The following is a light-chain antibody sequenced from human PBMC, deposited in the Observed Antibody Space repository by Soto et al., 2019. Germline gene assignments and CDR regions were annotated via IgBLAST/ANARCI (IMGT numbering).Light chain of an antibody. V-gene: IGKV3-20*01. J-gene: IGKJ1*01. CDR2: GAS. Sequence: EIVLTQSPGTLSLSPGERATLSCRASRSVSSRSLAWYQQKPGQAPRLLIYGASSRATGIPDRFSGSGSGTDFTLTISRLEPEDFAVYYCQHYGSSPRTFGQGTKVEVK. CDR1: RSVSSRS. CDR3: QHYGSSPRT.